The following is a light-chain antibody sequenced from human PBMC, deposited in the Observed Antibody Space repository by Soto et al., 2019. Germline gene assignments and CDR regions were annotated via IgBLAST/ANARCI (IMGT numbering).Light chain of an antibody. CDR1: QGIRNY. CDR3: QHYNSYSEA. V-gene: IGKV1-9*01. J-gene: IGKJ1*01. CDR2: AAS. Sequence: IQLTQSPSSLSGSLLDRVTIXWRASQGIRNYLAWYQQKPGKAPKLLIYAASTLQSGVPSRFSGSGSGTDFTLTISSLQPDDFATYHCQHYNSYSEAFGQGTKVDIK.